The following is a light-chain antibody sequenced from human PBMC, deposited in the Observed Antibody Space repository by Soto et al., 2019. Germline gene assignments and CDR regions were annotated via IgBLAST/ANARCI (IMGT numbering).Light chain of an antibody. V-gene: IGKV1-39*01. CDR3: QQSYSTPT. J-gene: IGKJ4*01. Sequence: DIQMTQPTSSLSAFVGDRVTITCRASQTIDRALNWYQQKPGKAPKLLIYAASLLRSGVPSRFSGSGSGTDFILTISSLQPEDFATYYCQQSYSTPTFGGGTKVEIK. CDR1: QTIDRA. CDR2: AAS.